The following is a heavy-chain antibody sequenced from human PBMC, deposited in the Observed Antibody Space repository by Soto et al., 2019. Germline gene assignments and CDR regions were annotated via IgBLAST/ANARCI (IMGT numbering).Heavy chain of an antibody. J-gene: IGHJ4*02. D-gene: IGHD3-22*01. Sequence: QVLLVQSGTEVKKPGASVKVSCKASGYAFTNHGISWVRQAPGQGLEWVGWVSDYNGDTKYAQNLQGRVTMTTDTPTTTASMELRSLRSDDTAVYYCARDPSNTRGYYQFFDFWGQGTLVTVSS. CDR2: VSDYNGDT. V-gene: IGHV1-18*01. CDR1: GYAFTNHG. CDR3: ARDPSNTRGYYQFFDF.